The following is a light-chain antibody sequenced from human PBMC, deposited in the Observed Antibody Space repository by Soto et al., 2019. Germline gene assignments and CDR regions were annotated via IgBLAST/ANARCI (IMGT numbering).Light chain of an antibody. CDR3: QQYSTYPWT. CDR2: KAS. J-gene: IGKJ1*01. Sequence: DIQMTQSPSTLSASVGDRVTITCRASQTISTLLAWYQQRPGKAPNLLIYKASSLESGVPSRFSGSGSGTEFTLTISSLQPDDFATYFCQQYSTYPWTFCEGTKVEAK. CDR1: QTISTL. V-gene: IGKV1-5*03.